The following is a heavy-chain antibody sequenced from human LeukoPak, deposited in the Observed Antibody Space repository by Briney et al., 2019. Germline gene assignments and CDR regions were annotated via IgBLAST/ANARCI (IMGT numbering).Heavy chain of an antibody. CDR3: ARDWGIVVVPAAIAFDI. V-gene: IGHV1-18*01. CDR2: MSAYNGNT. D-gene: IGHD2-2*01. J-gene: IGHJ3*02. Sequence: ASVKVSCKASGYTFTSYGISWVRQAPGQGLEWMGWMSAYNGNTNYAQKLQGRVTMTTDTSTSTAYMELRSLRSDDTAVYYCARDWGIVVVPAAIAFDIWGQGTMVTVSS. CDR1: GYTFTSYG.